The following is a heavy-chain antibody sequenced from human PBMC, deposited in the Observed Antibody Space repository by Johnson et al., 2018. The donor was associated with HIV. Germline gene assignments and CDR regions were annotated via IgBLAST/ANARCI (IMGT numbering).Heavy chain of an antibody. Sequence: EQLVESGGGLVQPGGSLRLSCAASGFTFSSYWMSWVRQAPGKGLELVANIKQDGSEKYHVDSVKGRFTISRDNAKNSLYLQMSSLRGEDTAVYYCAKDSQWELPDAFDIWGQGTMVTVSS. CDR1: GFTFSSYW. CDR3: AKDSQWELPDAFDI. J-gene: IGHJ3*02. V-gene: IGHV3-7*04. D-gene: IGHD1-26*01. CDR2: IKQDGSEK.